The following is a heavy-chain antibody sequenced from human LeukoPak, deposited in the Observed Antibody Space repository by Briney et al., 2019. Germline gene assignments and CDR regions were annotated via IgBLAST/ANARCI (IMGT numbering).Heavy chain of an antibody. CDR2: IIPILGTA. D-gene: IGHD5-18*01. V-gene: IGHV1-69*13. CDR3: ALRGYSYGYENFDY. CDR1: GGTFSSYA. Sequence: GASVKVSCKASGGTFSSYAISWVRQAPGQGLEWMGGIIPILGTANYAQKFQGRVTITADESTSTAYMELSSLRSEDTAVYYCALRGYSYGYENFDYWGQGTLVTVSS. J-gene: IGHJ4*02.